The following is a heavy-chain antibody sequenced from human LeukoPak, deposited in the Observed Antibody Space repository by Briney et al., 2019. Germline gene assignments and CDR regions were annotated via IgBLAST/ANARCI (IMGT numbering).Heavy chain of an antibody. CDR2: INHSGST. CDR1: GGSFSGYY. Sequence: SETLSLTCAVYGGSFSGYYWSWIRQPPGKGLEWIGEINHSGSTNYNPSLKSRVTISVDTSKNQFSLKLSSVTAADTAVYYCARIGSLRYYDGSGYRYFDYWGQGTLVTVSS. D-gene: IGHD3-22*01. CDR3: ARIGSLRYYDGSGYRYFDY. V-gene: IGHV4-34*01. J-gene: IGHJ4*02.